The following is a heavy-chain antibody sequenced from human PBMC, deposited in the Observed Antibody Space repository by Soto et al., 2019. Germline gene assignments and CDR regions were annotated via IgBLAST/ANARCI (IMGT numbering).Heavy chain of an antibody. CDR1: GGSISSYY. Sequence: SETLSLTCTVSGGSISSYYWSWIRQPPGKGLEWIGYIYYSGSTNYNPSLKSRVTISVDTSKNQFSLKLSSVTAADTAVYYCARVCVSDCSGGSCYSGFANYYYYYYMDVWGKGTTVTVSS. V-gene: IGHV4-59*01. CDR2: IYYSGST. CDR3: ARVCVSDCSGGSCYSGFANYYYYYYMDV. J-gene: IGHJ6*03. D-gene: IGHD2-15*01.